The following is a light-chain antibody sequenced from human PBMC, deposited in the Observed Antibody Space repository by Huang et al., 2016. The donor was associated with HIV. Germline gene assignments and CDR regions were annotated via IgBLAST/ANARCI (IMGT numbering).Light chain of an antibody. J-gene: IGKJ3*01. CDR1: QPVDSD. V-gene: IGKV3-15*01. Sequence: EIVMTQSPATLSWSPGERAALSCRASQPVDSDLAWYQQKPGQAPRLLVYGASTRATGIPASVSGSGSGREVTRTFGSLQSEDFAVYYCQQYNNWPRTFGPGTKVDIK. CDR2: GAS. CDR3: QQYNNWPRT.